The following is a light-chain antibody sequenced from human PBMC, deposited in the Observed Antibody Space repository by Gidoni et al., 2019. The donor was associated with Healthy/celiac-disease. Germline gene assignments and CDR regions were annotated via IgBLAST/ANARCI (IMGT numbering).Light chain of an antibody. Sequence: QSALTQPPSASGTPGQSVTSSCSGSSSNIRSNTVNWYQQLPGTAPTLLIYSNNQRPSGVADRFSGSKSGTSATLAISGIQSEDEDDYYCEAWDDSLNGWVFGGGTKLTVL. CDR1: SSNIRSNT. J-gene: IGLJ3*02. CDR3: EAWDDSLNGWV. CDR2: SNN. V-gene: IGLV1-44*01.